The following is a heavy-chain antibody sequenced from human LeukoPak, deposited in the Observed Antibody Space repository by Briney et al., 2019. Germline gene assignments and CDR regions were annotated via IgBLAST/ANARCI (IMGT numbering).Heavy chain of an antibody. Sequence: SETLSLTCTVSGGSISSYYWSWIRQPPGKGLEWIGYIYYSGSTNYNPSLKSRVTISVDTSKNQFSLKLSSVTAADTAVYYCARARYTVTTVGYYGMVVWGQGTTVTVSS. CDR1: GGSISSYY. CDR3: ARARYTVTTVGYYGMVV. V-gene: IGHV4-59*01. D-gene: IGHD4-17*01. J-gene: IGHJ6*02. CDR2: IYYSGST.